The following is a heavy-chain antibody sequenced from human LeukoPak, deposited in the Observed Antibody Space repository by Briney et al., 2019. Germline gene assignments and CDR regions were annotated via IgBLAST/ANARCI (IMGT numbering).Heavy chain of an antibody. CDR1: GFSLSNTGMA. V-gene: IGHV2-26*01. CDR3: ARKVWDNWYFDL. J-gene: IGHJ2*01. D-gene: IGHD1-26*01. CDR2: IFSNDEK. Sequence: ESGPTLVNPTETLTLTCTVSGFSLSNTGMAVSWIRQPPGKALEWLAQIFSNDEKSYTTSLKSRLTISKDTSKSQVVLTMTNMDPVDTATYYCARKVWDNWYFDLWGRGTLVTVSS.